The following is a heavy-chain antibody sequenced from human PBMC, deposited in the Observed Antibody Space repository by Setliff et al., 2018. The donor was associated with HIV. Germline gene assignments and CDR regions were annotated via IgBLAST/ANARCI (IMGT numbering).Heavy chain of an antibody. CDR1: GGTFNTYM. J-gene: IGHJ4*02. Sequence: SVKVSCKSSGGTFNTYMIAWLRLATGQGLEWMGGIIPRFASTTYSQMFHDRVTITADESSDSVYMELNSLKSEDTAVYYCAQGARPGGLGDLFPRYYFDSWGPGTLVTVSS. V-gene: IGHV1-69*13. D-gene: IGHD3-10*01. CDR3: AQGARPGGLGDLFPRYYFDS. CDR2: IIPRFAST.